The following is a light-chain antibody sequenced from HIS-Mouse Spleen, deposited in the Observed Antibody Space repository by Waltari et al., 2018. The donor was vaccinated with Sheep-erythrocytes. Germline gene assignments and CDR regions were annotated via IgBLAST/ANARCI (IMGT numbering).Light chain of an antibody. V-gene: IGLV2-23*01. CDR3: CSYAGSSTPWV. CDR1: SSDVGCYNL. Sequence: QSALTQPASVSGSPGQSITISCTGTSSDVGCYNLVSWYQQNPGKAPKLRIYEGSKRPSGVSNRFSCPKSGNTASLTISGLQAEAEADYCWCSYAGSSTPWVFGGGTKLTVL. J-gene: IGLJ3*02. CDR2: EGS.